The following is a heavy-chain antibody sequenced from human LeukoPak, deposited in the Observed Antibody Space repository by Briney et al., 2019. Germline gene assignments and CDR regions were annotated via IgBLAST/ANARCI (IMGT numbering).Heavy chain of an antibody. D-gene: IGHD1-26*01. Sequence: SETLSLTCTVSGGSISRSSYYWGWIRQTPGKGLEWMGSFFYSRNTYYNPSLNSRVTISVETSKNQFSLRLSSVTAADTAVYYCAGTVGATFHFDYWGQGTLVTVPS. CDR3: AGTVGATFHFDY. CDR1: GGSISRSSYY. V-gene: IGHV4-39*01. J-gene: IGHJ4*02. CDR2: FFYSRNT.